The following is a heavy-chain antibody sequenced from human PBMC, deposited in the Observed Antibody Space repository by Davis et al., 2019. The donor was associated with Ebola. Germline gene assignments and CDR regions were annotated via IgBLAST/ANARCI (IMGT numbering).Heavy chain of an antibody. D-gene: IGHD5-24*01. CDR3: ARGDGYNYFVR. Sequence: GESLKISCSASGFTFSNYAMHWVRQAPGKGLEYVSAISSNGGSTYYADSVKGRFTISRDNSKNTLYLQMNSLRAEDTAVYYCARGDGYNYFVRWGQGTLVTVSS. J-gene: IGHJ5*02. CDR1: GFTFSNYA. CDR2: ISSNGGST. V-gene: IGHV3-64*04.